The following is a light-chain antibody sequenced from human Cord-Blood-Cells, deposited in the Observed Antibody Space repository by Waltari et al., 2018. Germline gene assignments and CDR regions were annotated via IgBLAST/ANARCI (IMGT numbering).Light chain of an antibody. CDR1: QSVSSSY. CDR2: GAS. Sequence: EIVLTQSPGTLSLSPGERATLSCRASQSVSSSYLAWYQQKPGQAPRLLIYGASSRANGIPDRFSGSGSGTDFTLTISRLEPEDFAVYYCQQYGSSSQTFGQGTKVEIK. V-gene: IGKV3-20*01. J-gene: IGKJ1*01. CDR3: QQYGSSSQT.